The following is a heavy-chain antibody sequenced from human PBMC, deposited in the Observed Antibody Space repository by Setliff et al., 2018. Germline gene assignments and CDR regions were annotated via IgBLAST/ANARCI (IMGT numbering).Heavy chain of an antibody. CDR2: IYPGDSDT. Sequence: HGESLKISCQASGYIFTNYWIGWVRQMPGKGLEWMGVIYPGDSDTRYSPSFQGQVTISADKSINTAYLQWSSLKASDTAIYYCTRHEDRNKCTSSSCYRENDAFDVWGQGAMVTVSS. CDR1: GYIFTNYW. V-gene: IGHV5-51*01. CDR3: TRHEDRNKCTSSSCYRENDAFDV. J-gene: IGHJ3*01. D-gene: IGHD2-2*01.